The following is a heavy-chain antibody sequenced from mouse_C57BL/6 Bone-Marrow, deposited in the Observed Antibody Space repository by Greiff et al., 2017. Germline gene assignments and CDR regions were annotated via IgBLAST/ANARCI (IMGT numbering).Heavy chain of an antibody. CDR3: AKTAWDY. J-gene: IGHJ2*01. CDR1: GYTFTDYY. D-gene: IGHD3-2*01. CDR2: INPNNGGT. V-gene: IGHV1-26*01. Sequence: VQLQQSGPELVKPGASVKISCKASGYTFTDYYMNWVKQSHGKSLEWIGDINPNNGGTSYNQKFKGKATLTVDKSSSTAYMELRSLTSDDSAVYYCAKTAWDYWGQGTTLTVSS.